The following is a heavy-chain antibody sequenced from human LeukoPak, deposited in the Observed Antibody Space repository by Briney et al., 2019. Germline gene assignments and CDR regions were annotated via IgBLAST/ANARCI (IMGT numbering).Heavy chain of an antibody. V-gene: IGHV4-59*01. CDR3: ARYTAMVTGDYFDY. CDR1: GGSISSYS. D-gene: IGHD5-18*01. Sequence: SETLSLTCTVSGGSISSYSWSWIRQPPGKGLEWSGYIYYSGSTNYNPSLKSRVTISVDTSKNQFSLKLSSVTAADTAVYYCARYTAMVTGDYFDYWGQGTLVTVSS. J-gene: IGHJ4*02. CDR2: IYYSGST.